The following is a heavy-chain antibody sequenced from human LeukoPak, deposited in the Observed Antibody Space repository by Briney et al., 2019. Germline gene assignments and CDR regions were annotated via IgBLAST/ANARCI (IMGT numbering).Heavy chain of an antibody. Sequence: GGSLRLSCAASGFTFSSYAMSWVRQAPGKGLEWVSAISGSGGSTYYADSVKGRFTISRDNSKNTLYLQMNSLGAEDTAVYYCAKDRGLLWFGESSGEGFDYWGQGTLVTVSS. CDR1: GFTFSSYA. D-gene: IGHD3-10*01. CDR2: ISGSGGST. V-gene: IGHV3-23*01. J-gene: IGHJ4*02. CDR3: AKDRGLLWFGESSGEGFDY.